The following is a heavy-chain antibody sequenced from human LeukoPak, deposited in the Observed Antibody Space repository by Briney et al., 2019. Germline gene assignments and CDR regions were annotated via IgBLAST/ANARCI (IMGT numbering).Heavy chain of an antibody. CDR1: GGYFSGYY. J-gene: IGHJ4*02. CDR3: ARLRRAYYYDSSGSYPDY. V-gene: IGHV4-34*01. Sequence: SDTLSLTCALYGGYFSGYYWRWLRQPPGKGLEWIGEINHSGSTNYNPSLKSRVTISVDTSKNQFSLKLSSVTAADTAVYYCARLRRAYYYDSSGSYPDYWGQGTLVTVSS. D-gene: IGHD3-22*01. CDR2: INHSGST.